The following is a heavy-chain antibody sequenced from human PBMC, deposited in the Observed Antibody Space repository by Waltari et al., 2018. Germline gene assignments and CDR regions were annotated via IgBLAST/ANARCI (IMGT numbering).Heavy chain of an antibody. V-gene: IGHV3-23*01. Sequence: EVQLLESGGGLVQRGGSLRLSCAVSGFPFSCSAVSWVRQAPGKGLEWVSTISGVGAATYYADSVKVRFTISRDISKNTVYLHMNSLRAEDTAVYFCAKGSGDGSTEYFDYWGQGTLVTVSS. CDR2: ISGVGAAT. CDR1: GFPFSCSA. J-gene: IGHJ4*02. D-gene: IGHD6-19*01. CDR3: AKGSGDGSTEYFDY.